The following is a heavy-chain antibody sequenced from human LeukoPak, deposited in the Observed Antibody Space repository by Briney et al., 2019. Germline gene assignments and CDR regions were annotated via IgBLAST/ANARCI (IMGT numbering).Heavy chain of an antibody. V-gene: IGHV3-23*01. CDR2: ISGSGGST. CDR1: GFTFSSYA. J-gene: IGHJ6*03. Sequence: GGSLRLSCAASGFTFSSYAMSWVRQAPGKGLEWVSAISGSGGSTYYADSVKGRFTISRDNAKNTLYLQMNSLRAEDTAVYYCARWIAAAKYYYYYMDVWGKGTTVTVSS. CDR3: ARWIAAAKYYYYYMDV. D-gene: IGHD6-13*01.